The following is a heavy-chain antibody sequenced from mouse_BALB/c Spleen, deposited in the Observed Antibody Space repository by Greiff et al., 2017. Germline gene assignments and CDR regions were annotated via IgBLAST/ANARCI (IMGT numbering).Heavy chain of an antibody. V-gene: IGHV1S137*01. Sequence: QVQLQQSGAELVRPGVSVKISCKGSGYTFTDYAMHWVKQSHAKSLEWIGVISTYYGDASYNQKFKGKATMTVDKSSSTAYMELARLTSEDSAIYYCARYYGYDAWFAYWGQGTLVTVSA. CDR2: ISTYYGDA. CDR1: GYTFTDYA. CDR3: ARYYGYDAWFAY. J-gene: IGHJ3*01. D-gene: IGHD2-2*01.